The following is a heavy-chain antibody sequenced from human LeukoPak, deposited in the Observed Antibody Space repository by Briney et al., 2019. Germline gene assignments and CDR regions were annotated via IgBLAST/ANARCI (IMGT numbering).Heavy chain of an antibody. CDR3: ARDPSFGDNWFDP. V-gene: IGHV3-48*03. CDR2: ISSSGSTI. Sequence: GGSLRLSCAASGFTFSSYEMNWVRQAPGKVLEWVSYISSSGSTIYYADSVKGRFTISRDNAKNSLYLQMNSLRAEDTAVYYCARDPSFGDNWFDPWGQGTLVTVSS. D-gene: IGHD3-10*01. CDR1: GFTFSSYE. J-gene: IGHJ5*02.